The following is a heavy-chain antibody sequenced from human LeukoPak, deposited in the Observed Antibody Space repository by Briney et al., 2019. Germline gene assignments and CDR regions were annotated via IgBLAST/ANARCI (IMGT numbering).Heavy chain of an antibody. CDR2: INPNSGGT. V-gene: IGHV1-2*02. J-gene: IGHJ4*02. D-gene: IGHD3-22*01. CDR1: GYTFTGYY. CDR3: ARESSAGYYDSSGYYFY. Sequence: ASVKVSCKASGYTFTGYYMHWVRQAPGQGLEWMGWINPNSGGTNYAQKFQGRVTMTRDTSISTAHMELSRLRSDDTAVYYCARESSAGYYDSSGYYFYWGQGTLVTVSS.